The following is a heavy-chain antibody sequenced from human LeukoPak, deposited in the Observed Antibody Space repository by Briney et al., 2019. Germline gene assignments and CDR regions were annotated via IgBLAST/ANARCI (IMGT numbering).Heavy chain of an antibody. CDR2: ISGSGGST. CDR1: GFTFSSYA. Sequence: GGSLRLSCAASGFTFSSYAMSWVRQAPGKGLEWVSAISGSGGSTYYADSVKGRFTISRDNSKNTLYLQMNSLRAEDTAVYYCARVFMGSDGIDYWGQGTLVTVSS. D-gene: IGHD6-19*01. V-gene: IGHV3-23*01. CDR3: ARVFMGSDGIDY. J-gene: IGHJ4*02.